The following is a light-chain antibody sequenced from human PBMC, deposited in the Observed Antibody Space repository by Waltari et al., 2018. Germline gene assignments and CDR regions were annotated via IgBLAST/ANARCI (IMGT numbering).Light chain of an antibody. J-gene: IGLJ2*01. CDR2: SDN. Sequence: QSVLTQPPSASGTPGQRVTIPCSGSSSNIGSNTVNWYQQLPGTAPKRLMYSDNQRPSGVPDRFSGSKSGTSASLAISGLQSEDEADYYCAAWDDSLNGKIFGGGTKLTVL. CDR3: AAWDDSLNGKI. CDR1: SSNIGSNT. V-gene: IGLV1-44*01.